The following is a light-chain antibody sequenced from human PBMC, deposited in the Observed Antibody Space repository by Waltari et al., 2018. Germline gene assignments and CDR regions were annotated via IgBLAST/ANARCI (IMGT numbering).Light chain of an antibody. V-gene: IGKV1-5*03. J-gene: IGKJ1*01. CDR3: QQYYSVTWT. CDR1: QSIDSW. Sequence: DIQITQSPSTLSAFVGDRVTITCRASQSIDSWLAWYQQKPGKAPKVLIYKASILESGVPSRFSGSGSGTEFSLTISSLQPDDFATYYCQQYYSVTWTFGRGTRVEVK. CDR2: KAS.